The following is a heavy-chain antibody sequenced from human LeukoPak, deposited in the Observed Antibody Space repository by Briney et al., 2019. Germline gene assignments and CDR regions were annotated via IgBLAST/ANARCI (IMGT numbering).Heavy chain of an antibody. D-gene: IGHD1-14*01. CDR2: ISGYNGDT. J-gene: IGHJ3*01. CDR1: GYIFASYR. CDR3: ARDRRREGVHAFDV. Sequence: ASVTVSCKASGYIFASYRISWVRQAPGQGLEWMGWISGYNGDTNYAQKLQGRVTMTTDTSTSTAYMELRSLRSDDTAVYYCARDRRREGVHAFDVWGRGTMVTVSS. V-gene: IGHV1-18*01.